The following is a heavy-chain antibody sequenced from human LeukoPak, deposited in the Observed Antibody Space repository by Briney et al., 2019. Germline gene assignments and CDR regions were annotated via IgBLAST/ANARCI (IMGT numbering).Heavy chain of an antibody. CDR1: GGTFSSYA. CDR2: ITPVFGTA. D-gene: IGHD1-26*01. Sequence: ASVNVSCKASGGTFSSYAISGGRQAPGQGVEWMARITPVFGTANYAQNLQGRVTITTDTSKSTAYMELTCVTSADTAVYYCSRDYGIVGATPPLAFDIWGQGTMVTVSS. J-gene: IGHJ3*02. V-gene: IGHV1-69*05. CDR3: SRDYGIVGATPPLAFDI.